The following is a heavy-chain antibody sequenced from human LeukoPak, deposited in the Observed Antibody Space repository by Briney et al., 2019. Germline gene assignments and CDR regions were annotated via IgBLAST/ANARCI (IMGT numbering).Heavy chain of an antibody. CDR2: MYHSGSA. CDR1: GGSISSDY. CDR3: ARGVARYCTSGVWYTFEAPFFDS. J-gene: IGHJ4*02. Sequence: SETLSLTCTVSGGSISSDYWSWIRQPPGKGLEWIAYMYHSGSANYNPSLKSRVTISVDTSKNQFSLKLSSLTAADTAVYYCARGVARYCTSGVWYTFEAPFFDSWGQGTLVTVSS. V-gene: IGHV4-59*01. D-gene: IGHD2-8*01.